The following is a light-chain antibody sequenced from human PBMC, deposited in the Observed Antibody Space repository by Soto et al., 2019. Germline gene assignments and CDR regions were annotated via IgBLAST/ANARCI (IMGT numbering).Light chain of an antibody. Sequence: QSALTQPRSVSGSPGQSVTISCTGTSSDVGGYNYVSWYQQHPGKAPKLMIYDVSKRPSGVPDRFSGSKSGNTASRTISGLQAEDEADYYCGSYAGSYTYIFGSGSKVTVL. CDR2: DVS. CDR3: GSYAGSYTYI. J-gene: IGLJ1*01. V-gene: IGLV2-11*01. CDR1: SSDVGGYNY.